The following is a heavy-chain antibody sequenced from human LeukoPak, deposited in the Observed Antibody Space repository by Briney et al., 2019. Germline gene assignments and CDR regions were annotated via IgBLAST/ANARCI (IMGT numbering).Heavy chain of an antibody. CDR1: GFTLTNYD. Sequence: ASVKVSCKASGFTLTNYDINWVRQAPGQGLEWMGWMNPINGNTGYARKFQGRVAMTRDTSISTAYMELRSLTSEDTAIYYCVRDGEGVAISVNFWFDPWGQGTLVTVSS. J-gene: IGHJ5*02. CDR2: MNPINGNT. CDR3: VRDGEGVAISVNFWFDP. V-gene: IGHV1-8*01. D-gene: IGHD3-10*01.